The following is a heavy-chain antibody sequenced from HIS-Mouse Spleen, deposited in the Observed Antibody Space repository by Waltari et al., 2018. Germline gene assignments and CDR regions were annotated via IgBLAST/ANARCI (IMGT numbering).Heavy chain of an antibody. Sequence: QVQLQQWGAGLLKPSETLSLTCAVHGGSFSGYYWSWIRQPPGKGLEWIGEINHSGSTNYNPSLKSRVTISVDTSKNQFSLKLSSVTAADTAVYYCARLGLHSGPWGQGTLVTVSS. V-gene: IGHV4-34*01. D-gene: IGHD1-7*01. CDR1: GGSFSGYY. CDR2: INHSGST. CDR3: ARLGLHSGP. J-gene: IGHJ5*02.